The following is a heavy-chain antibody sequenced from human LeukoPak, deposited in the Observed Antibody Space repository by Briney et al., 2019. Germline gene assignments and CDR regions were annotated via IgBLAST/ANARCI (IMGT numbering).Heavy chain of an antibody. D-gene: IGHD2-2*01. J-gene: IGHJ4*02. V-gene: IGHV3-11*01. CDR3: AKDGYCSSTNCYPAPY. CDR2: ISFRGSTI. CDR1: GFTFSDYY. Sequence: GGSLRLPCAASGFTFSDYYMSWIRQAPGKGLEWVSYISFRGSTIYCADSVKGRFTISRDNARNSVYLQMNSLRAEDTAVYYCAKDGYCSSTNCYPAPYWGQGTLVTVSS.